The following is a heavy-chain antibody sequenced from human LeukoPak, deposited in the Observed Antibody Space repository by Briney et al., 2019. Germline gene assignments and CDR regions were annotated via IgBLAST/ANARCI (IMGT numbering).Heavy chain of an antibody. CDR2: IYHSGST. V-gene: IGHV4-59*12. Sequence: PSETLSLTCTVSGGSISSYYWSWIRQPPGKGLEWIGYIYHSGSTYYNPSLKSRVTISVDRSKNQFSLKLSSVTAADTAVYYCARGGIRILDYWGQGTLVTVSS. D-gene: IGHD2-15*01. CDR1: GGSISSYY. J-gene: IGHJ4*02. CDR3: ARGGIRILDY.